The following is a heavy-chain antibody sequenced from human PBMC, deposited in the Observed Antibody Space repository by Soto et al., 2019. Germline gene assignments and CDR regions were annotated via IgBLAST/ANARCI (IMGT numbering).Heavy chain of an antibody. Sequence: QVQLQESGPGLVKPSETLSLTCTVSGGSISSYYWSWIRQPPGKGLEWIGYIYYSGSTNYNPSLKSRVTISVDTSKNQFSLKLSSVTAADAAVYYCARAGYCSSTSCYTGAYYYYGMDVWGQGTTVTVSS. CDR3: ARAGYCSSTSCYTGAYYYYGMDV. D-gene: IGHD2-2*02. CDR2: IYYSGST. J-gene: IGHJ6*02. V-gene: IGHV4-59*01. CDR1: GGSISSYY.